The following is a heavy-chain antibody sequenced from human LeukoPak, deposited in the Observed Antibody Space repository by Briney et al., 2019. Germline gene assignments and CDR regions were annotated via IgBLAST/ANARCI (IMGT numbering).Heavy chain of an antibody. CDR3: ARHRDYGDNNFDY. J-gene: IGHJ4*02. V-gene: IGHV4-4*07. Sequence: SETLSLTCTVSGGSISSYYWSWIRQPPGKGLEWIGRIYTSGSTNYNPSLKSRVTMSVDTSKNQFSLKLTSVTAADTAVYYCARHRDYGDNNFDYWGQGTLVTVSS. CDR2: IYTSGST. CDR1: GGSISSYY. D-gene: IGHD4-17*01.